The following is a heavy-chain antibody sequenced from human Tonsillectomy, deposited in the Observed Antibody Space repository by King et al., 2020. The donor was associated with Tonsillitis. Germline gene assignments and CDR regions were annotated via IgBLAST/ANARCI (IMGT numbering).Heavy chain of an antibody. CDR2: NSYDGSNK. CDR1: GFTLNNYG. CDR3: SKVQGPITMCGVVMDRLGVHTPDYFHYYYVDV. D-gene: IGHD3-3*01. J-gene: IGHJ6*03. Sequence: VQLVESGGGVVQPGRSLRLSCVASGFTLNNYGMHWVRQAPGKGLEWVAINSYDGSNKYYVDSVKGRFTISRDNSKNALYLQMNNLRVEDTAVYYCSKVQGPITMCGVVMDRLGVHTPDYFHYYYVDVWGKGTTVTVSS. V-gene: IGHV3-30*18.